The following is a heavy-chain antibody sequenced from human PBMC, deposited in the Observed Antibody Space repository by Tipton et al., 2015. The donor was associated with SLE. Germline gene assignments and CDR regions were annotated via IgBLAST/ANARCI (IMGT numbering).Heavy chain of an antibody. J-gene: IGHJ4*02. Sequence: QSGPEVKKPGASVTVSCKASGYAFTSYYIHWLRQAPGQGLEWMGIINPAGGSATYAQKFRGRVTMARDLSTTTVYMGLSGLRSDDTAVFFCARGENVDNWGQGTLVSVSS. CDR2: INPAGGSA. CDR1: GYAFTSYY. V-gene: IGHV1-46*01. CDR3: ARGENVDN.